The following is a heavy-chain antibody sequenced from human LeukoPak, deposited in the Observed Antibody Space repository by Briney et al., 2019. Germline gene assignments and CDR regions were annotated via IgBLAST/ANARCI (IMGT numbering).Heavy chain of an antibody. V-gene: IGHV3-64D*06. D-gene: IGHD3-10*01. J-gene: IGHJ6*04. CDR3: ARDQNGSGSYSEYGMDV. CDR2: INNNGGRT. Sequence: PGGSLRLSCSASGFIFSNYDMHWVRQAPGKGLEYVSAINNNGGRTYYADSVKGRFTVSRDNPKNTLYLQMSSLRAEDTAVYYCARDQNGSGSYSEYGMDVWGKGTTVTVSS. CDR1: GFIFSNYD.